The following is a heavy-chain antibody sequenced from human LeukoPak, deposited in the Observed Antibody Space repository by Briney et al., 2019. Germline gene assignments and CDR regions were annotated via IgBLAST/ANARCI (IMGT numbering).Heavy chain of an antibody. D-gene: IGHD3-16*02. V-gene: IGHV3-9*01. Sequence: GGSLRLSCAASGFSFDDYAMHWVRQSPRKGLEWVAGIIWNSDFTALADSVKGRFSISRDNANNSVFLHMNSLTADDTAVYYCTKDVADYVWGDYRHFDIWGQGTLVTVSA. CDR3: TKDVADYVWGDYRHFDI. CDR1: GFSFDDYA. J-gene: IGHJ5*02. CDR2: IIWNSDFT.